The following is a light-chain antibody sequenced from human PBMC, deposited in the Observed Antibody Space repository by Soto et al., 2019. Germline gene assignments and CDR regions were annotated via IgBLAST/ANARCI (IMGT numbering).Light chain of an antibody. CDR3: QQRNIWPPVT. V-gene: IGKV3D-15*01. CDR2: GAF. CDR1: ESVSSN. J-gene: IGKJ5*01. Sequence: EIVMTQSPATLSVSPEERATFSCRASESVSSNLAWYQQKPGQPPRLLIYGAFNRAAGIPARFSGSGSGTDFTLTISSLEPEDSAVYYCQQRNIWPPVTFGQGTRLEIK.